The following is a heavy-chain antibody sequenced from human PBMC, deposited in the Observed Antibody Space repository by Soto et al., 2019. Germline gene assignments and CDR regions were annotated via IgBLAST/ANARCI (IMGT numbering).Heavy chain of an antibody. Sequence: LRLSCAASGFTFSSVGMHWVRQAPAKGLEWVAVISYDGSNKYYADSVKGRFTISRDNSNNTLFLQMKSLRVDDTALYYCTPDDFDHWGQGTLVTVSS. D-gene: IGHD3-16*01. CDR1: GFTFSSVG. V-gene: IGHV3-30*03. CDR2: ISYDGSNK. CDR3: TPDDFDH. J-gene: IGHJ4*02.